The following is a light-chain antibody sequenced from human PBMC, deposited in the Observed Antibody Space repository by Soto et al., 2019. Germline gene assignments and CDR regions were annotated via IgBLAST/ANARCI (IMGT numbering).Light chain of an antibody. J-gene: IGKJ5*01. V-gene: IGKV1-27*01. CDR2: GAY. CDR1: QVIGNY. CDR3: QQYNSDLIT. Sequence: DIQMPQSPSSLSASVGDSFPITGRASQVIGNYLAWYQQKPGKVPKLLIYGAYTLQSGVPSRFSGSGSGTDFTLTISSLQPEDVAIYYCQQYNSDLITFGQGTRLEIK.